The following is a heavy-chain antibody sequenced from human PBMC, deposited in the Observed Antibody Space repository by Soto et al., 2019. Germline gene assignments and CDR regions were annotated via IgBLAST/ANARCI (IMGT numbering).Heavy chain of an antibody. V-gene: IGHV4-34*01. Sequence: LSLTCAVYGGSFSGYYWSWIRQPPGKGLEWIGEINHSGSTNYNPSLKSRVTISVDTSKNQFSLKLSSVTAADTAVYYCARGRYSSSWRHFQHWGQGTLVTVSS. CDR3: ARGRYSSSWRHFQH. CDR2: INHSGST. J-gene: IGHJ1*01. CDR1: GGSFSGYY. D-gene: IGHD6-13*01.